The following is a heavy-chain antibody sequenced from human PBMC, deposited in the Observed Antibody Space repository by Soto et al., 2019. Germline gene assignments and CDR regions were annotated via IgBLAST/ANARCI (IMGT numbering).Heavy chain of an antibody. CDR1: GGSISSYY. V-gene: IGHV4-4*07. Sequence: SETLSLTCTVSGGSISSYYWSWIRQPAGKGLEWIGRIYTSGSTNYNPSLKSRVTMSVDTSKNQFSMKLSSVTAADPAVYYCARADSGSLLGYYYYGMGVWGQGTTVTVSS. J-gene: IGHJ6*02. CDR3: ARADSGSLLGYYYYGMGV. D-gene: IGHD1-26*01. CDR2: IYTSGST.